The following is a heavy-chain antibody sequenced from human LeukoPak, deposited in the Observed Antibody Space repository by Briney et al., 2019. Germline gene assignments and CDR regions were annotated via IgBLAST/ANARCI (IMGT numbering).Heavy chain of an antibody. CDR2: IYYSGST. V-gene: IGHV4-39*07. CDR1: GGSISSSSYY. D-gene: IGHD1-26*01. CDR3: ARGGGSYTYYYYSMDV. Sequence: PSETLSLTCTVSGGSISSSSYYWGWIRQPPGKGLEWIGSIYYSGSTYYNPSLKSRVTISVDTSKNQFSLKLSSVTAADTAVYHCARGGGSYTYYYYSMDVWGKGTTVTVSS. J-gene: IGHJ6*03.